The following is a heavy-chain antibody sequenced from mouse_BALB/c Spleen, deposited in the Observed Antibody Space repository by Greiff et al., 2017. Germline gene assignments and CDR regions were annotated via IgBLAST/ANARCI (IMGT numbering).Heavy chain of an antibody. D-gene: IGHD2-2*01. CDR1: GFTFSSFG. V-gene: IGHV5-17*02. CDR3: ARWLPSAMDY. CDR2: ISSGSSTI. J-gene: IGHJ4*01. Sequence: EVHLVESGGGLVQPGGSRKLSCAASGFTFSSFGMHWVRQAPEKGLEWVAYISSGSSTIYYADTVKGRFTISRDNPKNTLFLQMTSLRSEDTAMYYCARWLPSAMDYWGQGTSVTVSS.